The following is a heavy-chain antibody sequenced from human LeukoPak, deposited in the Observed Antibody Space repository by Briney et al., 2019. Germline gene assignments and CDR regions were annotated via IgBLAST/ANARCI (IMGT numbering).Heavy chain of an antibody. CDR1: GGTFSSYA. V-gene: IGHV1-69*06. J-gene: IGHJ4*02. D-gene: IGHD3-10*01. Sequence: ASVKVSCKASGGTFSSYAISWVRQAPGQGLEWMGGIIPIFGTANYAQKFQGRVTITADKSTSTAYMELSSLRSEDTAVYYCASWSYGSGSYYNPDYWGQGTLVTVSS. CDR3: ASWSYGSGSYYNPDY. CDR2: IIPIFGTA.